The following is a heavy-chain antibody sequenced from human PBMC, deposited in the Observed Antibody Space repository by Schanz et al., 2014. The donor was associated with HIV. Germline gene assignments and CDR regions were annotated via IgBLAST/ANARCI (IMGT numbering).Heavy chain of an antibody. J-gene: IGHJ6*02. D-gene: IGHD3-10*01. CDR2: MWYDESHK. V-gene: IGHV3-33*01. Sequence: QVQLVESGGGVVQPGRSLRLSCTASGFTFSSSGMHWVRQAPGKGLEWVAAMWYDESHKGYADSVKGRFTISRDNSKNTVFLQMSSLRVEDTAVYYCARDTVRGVKDSMDVWGQGTTVTVSS. CDR1: GFTFSSSG. CDR3: ARDTVRGVKDSMDV.